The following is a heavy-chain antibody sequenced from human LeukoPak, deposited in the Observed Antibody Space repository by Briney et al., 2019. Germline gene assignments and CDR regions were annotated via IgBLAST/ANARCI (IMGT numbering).Heavy chain of an antibody. J-gene: IGHJ4*02. Sequence: GGSLRLSCAASGFTFSSYAMSWVRQAPGKGLEWVSAISGSGGSTYYADSVKGRFTISRDNSKNTLYLQMNSLRAEDTAVYYCAKDRLLLWFGEVKDSYWGQGTLVTVSS. D-gene: IGHD3-10*01. CDR2: ISGSGGST. CDR1: GFTFSSYA. V-gene: IGHV3-23*01. CDR3: AKDRLLLWFGEVKDSY.